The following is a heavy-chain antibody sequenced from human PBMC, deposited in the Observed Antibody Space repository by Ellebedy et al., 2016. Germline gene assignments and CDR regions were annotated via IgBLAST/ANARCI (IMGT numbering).Heavy chain of an antibody. D-gene: IGHD1-26*01. J-gene: IGHJ3*02. Sequence: LRLSXAVSGGSISSGAYYWSWIRQHPGKGLEWIGYIYYSGSTYYNPSLKSRVTISVDTSKNQFSLKLSSVTAADTAVYYCAESGSPGAFDIWGQGTMVTVSS. CDR2: IYYSGST. CDR3: AESGSPGAFDI. CDR1: GGSISSGAYY. V-gene: IGHV4-31*11.